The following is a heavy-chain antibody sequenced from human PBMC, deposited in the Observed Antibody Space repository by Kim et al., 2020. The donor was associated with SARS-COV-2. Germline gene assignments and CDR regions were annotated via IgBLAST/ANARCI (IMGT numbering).Heavy chain of an antibody. J-gene: IGHJ3*01. D-gene: IGHD2-2*01. CDR2: FSSSNSYV. CDR1: EFTFSTYT. V-gene: IGHV3-21*01. CDR3: VVVPAASHLFDF. Sequence: GGSLRLSCVASEFTFSTYTMDWVRQAPGKGMEWVSSFSSSNSYVNYADSVMGRFTISRDNAKNSLFLDMNSLRAEDTAVYYCVVVPAASHLFDFWGQGI.